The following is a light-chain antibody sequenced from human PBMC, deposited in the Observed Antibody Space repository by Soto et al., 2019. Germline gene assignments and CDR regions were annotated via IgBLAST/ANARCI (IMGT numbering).Light chain of an antibody. CDR2: GVS. V-gene: IGKV3-20*01. CDR1: ESVTSN. Sequence: EIVLTQSPGTLSLSLGERATLSCRASESVTSNLAWYQQKPGQAPRLLMYGVSTRATGIPDRFSGSGSGTDFALTISGLEPEDFAVYYCHQYGFSPPITFGQGTRLEIK. CDR3: HQYGFSPPIT. J-gene: IGKJ5*01.